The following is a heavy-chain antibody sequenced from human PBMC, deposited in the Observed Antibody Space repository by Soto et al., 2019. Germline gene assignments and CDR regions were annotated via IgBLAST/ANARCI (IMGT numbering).Heavy chain of an antibody. CDR1: GFTFSSYA. Sequence: EVQLLESGGGFVQPGGSLRLSCAASGFTFSSYAMSWVRQAPGKGLEWVSAISGSGGSTYYADSVKGTFTISRDNYKNTLYLEMTSLSAEDTAVYYCAKDALSSRSGWSPDDAFDIWGQGTMVTVSS. D-gene: IGHD6-19*01. CDR2: ISGSGGST. CDR3: AKDALSSRSGWSPDDAFDI. V-gene: IGHV3-23*01. J-gene: IGHJ3*02.